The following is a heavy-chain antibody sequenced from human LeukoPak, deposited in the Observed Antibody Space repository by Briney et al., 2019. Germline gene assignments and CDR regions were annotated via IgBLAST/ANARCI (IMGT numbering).Heavy chain of an antibody. V-gene: IGHV3-30*18. CDR1: GFTFSTYA. J-gene: IGHJ4*02. CDR2: ISNDATKK. D-gene: IGHD4-17*01. Sequence: PGGSLRLSCAASGFTFSTYAMHWVRQAPGKGLEWVAVISNDATKKYYADSVKGRSTISRDNSKNTLYLQMNSLRAEDTAVYYCAKDMNTVTTTFDYWGQGTLVTVSS. CDR3: AKDMNTVTTTFDY.